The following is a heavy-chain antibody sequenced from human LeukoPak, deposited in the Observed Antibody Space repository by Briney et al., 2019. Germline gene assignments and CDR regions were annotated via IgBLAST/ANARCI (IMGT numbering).Heavy chain of an antibody. D-gene: IGHD3-9*01. J-gene: IGHJ3*02. Sequence: SQTLSLTCTVSGGSISSGNYYWSWIRQPAGTGLEWIGRIYTSGNTNYNPSLKSRVTISVDTSKKQFSLKLSSVTAADTAVYYCAREYFDWKKGHLRAFEIWGQGTMVTVSS. V-gene: IGHV4-61*02. CDR3: AREYFDWKKGHLRAFEI. CDR2: IYTSGNT. CDR1: GGSISSGNYY.